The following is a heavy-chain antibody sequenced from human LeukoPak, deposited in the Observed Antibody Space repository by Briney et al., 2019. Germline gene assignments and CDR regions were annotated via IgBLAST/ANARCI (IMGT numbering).Heavy chain of an antibody. CDR3: ARSGVLWNLAY. D-gene: IGHD1-1*01. CDR1: GGSISSYY. Sequence: SETLSLTCTVSGGSISSYYWSWIRQPAGKGLEWIGRIHTSGSTYYNPSLKSRVTISVDTSKNQFSLKLSSVTAADTAVYYCARSGVLWNLAYWGQGTLVTVSS. CDR2: IHTSGST. V-gene: IGHV4-4*07. J-gene: IGHJ4*02.